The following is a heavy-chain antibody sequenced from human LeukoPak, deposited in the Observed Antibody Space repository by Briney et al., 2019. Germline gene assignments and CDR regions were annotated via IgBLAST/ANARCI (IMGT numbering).Heavy chain of an antibody. J-gene: IGHJ6*03. CDR2: INHSGST. V-gene: IGHV4-34*01. CDR3: ARDGGIAARVYYYYYMDV. CDR1: GWSFSGYY. D-gene: IGHD6-6*01. Sequence: SETQSLTCAVYGWSFSGYYWSWIRQPPGKGLEWIGEINHSGSTNYNPSLKSRVTKSVDTSKNQYSLKLSSVTAADTAVYYCARDGGIAARVYYYYYMDVWGKGTTVTVSS.